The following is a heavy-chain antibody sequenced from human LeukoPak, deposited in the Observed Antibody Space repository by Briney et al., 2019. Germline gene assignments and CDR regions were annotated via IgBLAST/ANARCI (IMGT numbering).Heavy chain of an antibody. D-gene: IGHD4-17*01. Sequence: SQTLSLTCTVSGGSISSGSYYWSWIRQPAGKGLEWIGRIYTSGSTNYNPSLKSRVTMSVDTSKNQFSLKLSSVTAADTAVYYCARDNYGDYVFDYWGKGTLVTVSS. J-gene: IGHJ4*02. V-gene: IGHV4-61*02. CDR3: ARDNYGDYVFDY. CDR2: IYTSGST. CDR1: GGSISSGSYY.